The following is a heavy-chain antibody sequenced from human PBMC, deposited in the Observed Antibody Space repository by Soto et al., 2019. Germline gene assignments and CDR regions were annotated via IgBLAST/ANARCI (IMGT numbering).Heavy chain of an antibody. V-gene: IGHV2-5*02. J-gene: IGHJ3*01. CDR1: GFSLTTPGVG. D-gene: IGHD3-22*01. Sequence: QITLKESGPTLVNPTQTLTLTCHFSGFSLTTPGVGVGWVRQPPGKALEWLTLIYWDDDKRYSPSRKSRRAIAKDTASNLRVLPMTNMDPVDTGTYYCAHRRVDSSGSVWADGTFDFWGQGTVVTVSS. CDR2: IYWDDDK. CDR3: AHRRVDSSGSVWADGTFDF.